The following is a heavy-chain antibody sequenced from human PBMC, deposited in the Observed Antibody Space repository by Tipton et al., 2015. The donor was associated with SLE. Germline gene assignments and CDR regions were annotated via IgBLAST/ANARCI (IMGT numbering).Heavy chain of an antibody. CDR2: ISSSSTYI. V-gene: IGHV3-21*03. Sequence: SLRLSCSASGFTFITYTINWVRQAPGKGLEWVSSISSSSTYIYYADSVKGRFTISRDNAKNSLYLQMNSLRAEDTAVYYCAREFRYYDFWSGYRDHYYYGMDVWGQGTTVTVSS. CDR3: AREFRYYDFWSGYRDHYYYGMDV. D-gene: IGHD3-3*01. CDR1: GFTFITYT. J-gene: IGHJ6*02.